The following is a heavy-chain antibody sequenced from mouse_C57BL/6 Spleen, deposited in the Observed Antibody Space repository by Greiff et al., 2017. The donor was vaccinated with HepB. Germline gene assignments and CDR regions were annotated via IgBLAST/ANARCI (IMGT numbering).Heavy chain of an antibody. J-gene: IGHJ2*01. Sequence: VQLQQPGAELVKPGASVKLSCKASGYTFTSYWMQWVKQRPGQGLEWIGEIDPSDSYTNYNQKFKGKATLTVDTSSSTAYMQLSSLTSEDTAVYYCARHYYGSSHFFDYWGQGTTLTVSS. D-gene: IGHD1-1*01. CDR2: IDPSDSYT. CDR1: GYTFTSYW. CDR3: ARHYYGSSHFFDY. V-gene: IGHV1-50*01.